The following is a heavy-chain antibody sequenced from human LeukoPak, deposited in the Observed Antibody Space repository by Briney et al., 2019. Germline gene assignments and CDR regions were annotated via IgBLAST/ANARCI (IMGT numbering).Heavy chain of an antibody. Sequence: GGSLRLSCVASGFTFSSYEMNWVRQAPGKGLEWVSYISSSGTTINYSDSVKGRFTISRDNAKNSLYLQMNSLRAEDTAVYYCARNGLAANGYFDYWGQGTLVTVSS. D-gene: IGHD2-8*01. V-gene: IGHV3-48*03. CDR2: ISSSGTTI. J-gene: IGHJ4*02. CDR3: ARNGLAANGYFDY. CDR1: GFTFSSYE.